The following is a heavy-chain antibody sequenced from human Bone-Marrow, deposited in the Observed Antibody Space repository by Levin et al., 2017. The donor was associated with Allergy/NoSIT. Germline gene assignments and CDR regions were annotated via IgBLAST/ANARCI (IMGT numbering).Heavy chain of an antibody. CDR3: ARGYYDFFVLDPRGVTFDI. D-gene: IGHD3-3*01. J-gene: IGHJ3*02. Sequence: PGGSLRLSCKGSGYSFTSYWIGWVRQMPGKGLEWMGIIYPGDSDTRYSPSFQGQVTISADKSISTAYLQWSSLKASDTAMYYCARGYYDFFVLDPRGVTFDIWGQGTMVTVSS. CDR1: GYSFTSYW. CDR2: IYPGDSDT. V-gene: IGHV5-51*01.